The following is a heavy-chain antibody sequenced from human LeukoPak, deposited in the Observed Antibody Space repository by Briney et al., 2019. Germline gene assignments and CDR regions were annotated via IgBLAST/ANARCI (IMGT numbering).Heavy chain of an antibody. CDR3: ARDQGGD. V-gene: IGHV4-39*07. CDR2: IYYSGST. D-gene: IGHD1-26*01. J-gene: IGHJ4*02. CDR1: GGSISSSSYY. Sequence: SETLSLTCTVSGGSISSSSYYWGWIRQPPGKGLEWIGSIYYSGSTYYNPSLKSRVTISVDTSKNQFSLKLSSVTAAETAVYYCARDQGGDWGQGTLVTVSS.